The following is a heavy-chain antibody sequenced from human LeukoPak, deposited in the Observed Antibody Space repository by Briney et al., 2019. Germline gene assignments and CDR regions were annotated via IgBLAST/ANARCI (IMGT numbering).Heavy chain of an antibody. J-gene: IGHJ1*01. V-gene: IGHV3-7*01. CDR2: IKQDGSEK. Sequence: PGGSLRLSCAASGFAFQFFEMHWVRQAPGKGLEWVANIKQDGSEKYYVDSVKGRFTISRDNAKNSLYLQMSSLRADDTAVYYCARDRLLYYYDSGPTGHFQHWGQGTLVTVSS. CDR3: ARDRLLYYYDSGPTGHFQH. D-gene: IGHD3-22*01. CDR1: GFAFQFFE.